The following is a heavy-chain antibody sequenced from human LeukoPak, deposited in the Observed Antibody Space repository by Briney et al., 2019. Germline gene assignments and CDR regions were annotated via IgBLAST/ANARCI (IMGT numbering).Heavy chain of an antibody. D-gene: IGHD5-12*01. CDR2: INPSGGST. V-gene: IGHV1-46*01. J-gene: IGHJ3*02. Sequence: ASVKVSCKASGYTFTSYYMHWVRQAPGQGLEWMGIINPSGGSTSYAQKFQGRVTMTRDMSTSTVYMELSSLRSEDTAVYYCARTFIRYSGYDGYAFDIWGQGTMVTVSS. CDR1: GYTFTSYY. CDR3: ARTFIRYSGYDGYAFDI.